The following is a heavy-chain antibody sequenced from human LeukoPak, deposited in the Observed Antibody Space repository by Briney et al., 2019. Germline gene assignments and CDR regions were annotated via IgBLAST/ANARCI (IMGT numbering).Heavy chain of an antibody. Sequence: GGSLRLSCAVSGFRFDDYGMHWVRQVPGKGLEWVSYISWNSGDMVYADSVKGRFTISRDNAKNSLYLQMNSLRAEDTAVYYCARDSPNYYDSSGHDFDYWGQGTLVTVSS. J-gene: IGHJ4*02. CDR1: GFRFDDYG. V-gene: IGHV3-9*01. CDR2: ISWNSGDM. CDR3: ARDSPNYYDSSGHDFDY. D-gene: IGHD3-22*01.